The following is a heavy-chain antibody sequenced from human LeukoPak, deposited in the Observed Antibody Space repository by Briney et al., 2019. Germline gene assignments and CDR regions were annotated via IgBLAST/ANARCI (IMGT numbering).Heavy chain of an antibody. Sequence: GGSLRLSCAASGFTFDDYAMHWVRQAPGKGLEWVSGISWYSGSIGYADSVKGRFTISRDNAKNSLYLQMNSLRAEDTALYYCAKDIRLRQYYDILTGSSFDYWGQGTLVTVSS. J-gene: IGHJ4*02. CDR2: ISWYSGSI. D-gene: IGHD3-9*01. V-gene: IGHV3-9*01. CDR3: AKDIRLRQYYDILTGSSFDY. CDR1: GFTFDDYA.